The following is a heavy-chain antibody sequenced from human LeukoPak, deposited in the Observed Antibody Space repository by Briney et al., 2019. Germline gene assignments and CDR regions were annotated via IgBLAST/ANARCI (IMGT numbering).Heavy chain of an antibody. Sequence: PSETLSLTCAVYGGSFSGYYWSWIRQPPGKGLEWIGEINHSGSTNYNPSLKSRVTISVDTSKNQFSLKLSSVTAADTAEYYCARRLVQLWFKWFDPWGQGTLVTVSS. J-gene: IGHJ5*02. CDR3: ARRLVQLWFKWFDP. V-gene: IGHV4-34*01. CDR1: GGSFSGYY. CDR2: INHSGST. D-gene: IGHD5-18*01.